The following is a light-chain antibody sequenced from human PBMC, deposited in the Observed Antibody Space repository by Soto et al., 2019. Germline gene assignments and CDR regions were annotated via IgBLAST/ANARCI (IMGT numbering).Light chain of an antibody. J-gene: IGLJ1*01. CDR3: QSYDCSLSGYV. V-gene: IGLV1-40*01. Sequence: QSVLTQPPSVSGAPGHRVTISCTGSSSNIGAGYDVHWYQQLPGTAPKLLIYGNSNRPSGVPDRFSGSKSGTSASLAITGLQAEDEADYYGQSYDCSLSGYVFGTGTKVTVL. CDR1: SSNIGAGYD. CDR2: GNS.